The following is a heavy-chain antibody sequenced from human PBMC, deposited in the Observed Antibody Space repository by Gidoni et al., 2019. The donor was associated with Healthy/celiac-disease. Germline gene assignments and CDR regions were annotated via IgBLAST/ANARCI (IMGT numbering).Heavy chain of an antibody. D-gene: IGHD5-12*01. Sequence: EVQLVESGGGLVKPGGSLRLSWSASGFIFSSYSMNWVRQAPGKGLEWVSSISSSRSYIYYADSVKGRFTITRDNAKNSLYLQMNSLRAEDTAVYYCARDLSGYDLREDYGMDVWGQGTTVTVSS. J-gene: IGHJ6*02. CDR3: ARDLSGYDLREDYGMDV. V-gene: IGHV3-21*01. CDR1: GFIFSSYS. CDR2: ISSSRSYI.